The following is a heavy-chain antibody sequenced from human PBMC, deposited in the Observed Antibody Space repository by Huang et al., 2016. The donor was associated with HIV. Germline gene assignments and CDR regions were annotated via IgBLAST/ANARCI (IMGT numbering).Heavy chain of an antibody. Sequence: VESGGRLVQPGGSIRLSCVGSTFRFGAYWMSWVRQSPWKGIEWVANIKQDESEKYYVDSVKGRFNISRDNAKKVVFLEMNNVRVEDTATYYCATKTAAMDIWGQGTTVTVS. CDR2: IKQDESEK. D-gene: IGHD1-7*01. CDR3: ATKTAAMDI. CDR1: TFRFGAYW. J-gene: IGHJ6*02. V-gene: IGHV3-7*01.